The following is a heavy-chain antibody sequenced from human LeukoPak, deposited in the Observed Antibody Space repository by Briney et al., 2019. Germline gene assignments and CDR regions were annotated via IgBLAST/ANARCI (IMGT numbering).Heavy chain of an antibody. CDR3: ASDQPGDY. Sequence: PGGSLRLSCAASGFTFDDYGMSRVRQAPGKGLEWVAVVSYEGSTKYYADSVKGRFTISRDNSKNTLSLQMNSLRADDTAVYYCASDQPGDYWGQGTLVIVSS. D-gene: IGHD2-2*01. J-gene: IGHJ4*02. CDR2: VSYEGSTK. CDR1: GFTFDDYG. V-gene: IGHV3-30*03.